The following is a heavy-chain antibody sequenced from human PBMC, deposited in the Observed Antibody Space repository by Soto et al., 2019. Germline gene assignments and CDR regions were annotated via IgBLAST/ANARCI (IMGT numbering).Heavy chain of an antibody. CDR2: IYYSGST. V-gene: IGHV4-59*01. Sequence: GKGLEWIGYIYYSGSTNYNPSLKSRVTISVDTSKNQFSLKLSSVTAADTAVYXXXXXXXXXXXXXXGFDYWGQGTLVTVSS. CDR3: XXXXXXXXXXXXGFDY. J-gene: IGHJ4*02.